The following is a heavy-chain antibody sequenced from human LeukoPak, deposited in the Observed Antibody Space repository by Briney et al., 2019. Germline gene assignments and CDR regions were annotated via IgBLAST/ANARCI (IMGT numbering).Heavy chain of an antibody. Sequence: GGSLRLSCAASGFTFSSCGMHWVRQAPGKGLEWVAFTLYDGSNKYCADSLKGRFTISRDNSKNTLYLQVNSLRAEDTAVYYCAKDHPDSPNCFDYWGQGTLVTVSS. V-gene: IGHV3-30*02. J-gene: IGHJ4*02. CDR3: AKDHPDSPNCFDY. CDR1: GFTFSSCG. D-gene: IGHD3-22*01. CDR2: TLYDGSNK.